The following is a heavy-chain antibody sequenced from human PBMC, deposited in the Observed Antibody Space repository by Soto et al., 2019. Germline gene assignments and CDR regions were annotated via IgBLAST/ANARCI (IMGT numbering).Heavy chain of an antibody. V-gene: IGHV4-31*03. D-gene: IGHD1-1*01. CDR3: ARATGTLRSRNCDY. CDR2: IYHTGST. Sequence: TLSLTCSVSGCSISTCCHYWTWIRHPPGKGLEWIGSIYHTGSTYYSESLRSRLTMSVDMSKSQFSLRLSSVTAADTAVYYCARATGTLRSRNCDYWGQGSLVTVSS. CDR1: GCSISTCCHY. J-gene: IGHJ4*02.